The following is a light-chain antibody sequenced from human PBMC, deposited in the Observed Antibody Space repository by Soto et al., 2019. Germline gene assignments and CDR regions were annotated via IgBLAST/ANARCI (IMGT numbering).Light chain of an antibody. CDR2: GTS. Sequence: EIVLTQSPGTLSLSPGETATLSCRASQPIGRTYLAWYQQKPGQAPRLLIFGTSSRATGIPDRFSGSGSGTDFTLSINRLEPEDFAVYYCQQYASSPLLTFGGGTKVDIK. V-gene: IGKV3-20*01. J-gene: IGKJ4*01. CDR3: QQYASSPLLT. CDR1: QPIGRTY.